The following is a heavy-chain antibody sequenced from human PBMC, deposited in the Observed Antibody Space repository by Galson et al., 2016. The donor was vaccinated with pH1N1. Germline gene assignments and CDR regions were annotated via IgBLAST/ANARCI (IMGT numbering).Heavy chain of an antibody. J-gene: IGHJ4*02. CDR3: ARPSGSGSYDPLWY. CDR1: GSTFSNYW. CDR2: VYPADSKT. V-gene: IGHV5-51*03. Sequence: QSGAEVKKPGESLRLSCKGSGSTFSNYWVAWVRQMPGKGLEWIGIVYPADSKTKYSPSFRGQVTMSADKSISTAYLQWSSLKASDTATYFCARPSGSGSYDPLWYWGQGTLVTVSS. D-gene: IGHD3-10*01.